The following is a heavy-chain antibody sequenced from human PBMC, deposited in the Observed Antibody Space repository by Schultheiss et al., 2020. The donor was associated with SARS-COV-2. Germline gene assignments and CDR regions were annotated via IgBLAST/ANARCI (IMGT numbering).Heavy chain of an antibody. CDR1: GGSISSYY. CDR2: INHSGSN. Sequence: SETLSLTCTVSGGSISSYYWSWIRQPPGKGLEWIGEINHSGSNKYNPSLKSRVTISVDKSKNQFSLKLSSVTAADTAVYYCARVNYYDSSDAFDIWGQGTMVTVSS. V-gene: IGHV4-34*01. J-gene: IGHJ3*02. CDR3: ARVNYYDSSDAFDI. D-gene: IGHD3-22*01.